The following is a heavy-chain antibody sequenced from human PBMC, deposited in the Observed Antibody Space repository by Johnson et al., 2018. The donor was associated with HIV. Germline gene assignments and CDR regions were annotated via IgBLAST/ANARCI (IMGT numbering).Heavy chain of an antibody. CDR1: VFTFSSYG. J-gene: IGHJ3*02. D-gene: IGHD5-12*01. CDR2: ISTHGRNI. CDR3: AKCRGLGARGAFDI. Sequence: QMQPLVPLGGVVQPAPSLRLSCAASVFTFSSYGMHWDPLAPGKALACVAAISTHGRNINYPNSVNARFTISRDNSKNTLYLQMSSLRAEDTAVYYCAKCRGLGARGAFDIWGQGTMVTVSS. V-gene: IGHV3-30*18.